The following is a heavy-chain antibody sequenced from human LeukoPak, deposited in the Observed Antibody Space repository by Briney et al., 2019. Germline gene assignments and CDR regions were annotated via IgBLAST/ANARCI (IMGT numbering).Heavy chain of an antibody. CDR2: IYYSGST. Sequence: SETLSLTCTVPGDSISSYYWSWIRQPPGKGLEWIGYIYYSGSTNYNPSLKSRVTISVDTSKNQFSLKLSSVTAADTAVYYCARGRSGSYYGMDVWGQGTTVTVSS. CDR3: ARGRSGSYYGMDV. V-gene: IGHV4-59*01. D-gene: IGHD1-26*01. CDR1: GDSISSYY. J-gene: IGHJ6*02.